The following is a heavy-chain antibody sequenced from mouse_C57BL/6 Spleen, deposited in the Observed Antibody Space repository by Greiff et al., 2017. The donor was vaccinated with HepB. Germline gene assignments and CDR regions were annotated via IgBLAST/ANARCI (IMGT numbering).Heavy chain of an antibody. J-gene: IGHJ2*01. CDR3: ARSGTSHFDV. Sequence: QVQLQQPGAELVKPGASVKMSCKASGYTFTSYWITWVKQRPGQGLEWIGDIYPGSGSTNYNEKFKSKATLTVDTSSSTAYMQLSSLSSEDSAVYYCARSGTSHFDVWGQGTTLTVSS. CDR2: IYPGSGST. V-gene: IGHV1-55*01. CDR1: GYTFTSYW. D-gene: IGHD4-1*01.